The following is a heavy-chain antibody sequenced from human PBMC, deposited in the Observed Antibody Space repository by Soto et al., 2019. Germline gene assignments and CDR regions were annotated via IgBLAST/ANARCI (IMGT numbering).Heavy chain of an antibody. J-gene: IGHJ6*03. CDR2: IYHSGST. V-gene: IGHV4-4*02. Sequence: SETLSLTCAVSSGSISSSNWWSWVRQPPGKGLEWIGEIYHSGSTNYNPSLKSRVTISVDKSKNQFSLELSSVTAADTAVYYCARDFVGRDMVRGAPGYYYMDVWGKGTTVTVSS. CDR3: ARDFVGRDMVRGAPGYYYMDV. D-gene: IGHD3-10*01. CDR1: SGSISSSNW.